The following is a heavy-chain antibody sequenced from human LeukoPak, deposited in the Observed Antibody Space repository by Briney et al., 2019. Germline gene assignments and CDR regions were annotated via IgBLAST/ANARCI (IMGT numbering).Heavy chain of an antibody. J-gene: IGHJ4*02. D-gene: IGHD3-22*01. Sequence: KPSETLSLTCAVYGGSFSGYYWSWIRQPPGKGLEWIGEINHSGSTNYNPSLKSRVPISVDTSKNQFSLKLSSVTAADTAVYYCARPPADDSSGYCFEFWGQGTLVTVSS. V-gene: IGHV4-34*01. CDR1: GGSFSGYY. CDR3: ARPPADDSSGYCFEF. CDR2: INHSGST.